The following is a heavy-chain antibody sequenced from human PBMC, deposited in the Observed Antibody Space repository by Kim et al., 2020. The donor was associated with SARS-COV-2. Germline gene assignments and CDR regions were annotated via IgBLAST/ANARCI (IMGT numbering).Heavy chain of an antibody. J-gene: IGHJ6*02. CDR2: IHHSGST. Sequence: SETLSLTCTVSGASISFYYWSWIRQPPGKGLGWIGYIHHSGSTNYNPSLKSRVTISVDTSKNQFSLKLSSVTAADTAVYYCAGDSRVRGLGGMDVWSQGTPVTVSS. CDR1: GASISFYY. CDR3: AGDSRVRGLGGMDV. D-gene: IGHD3-10*01. V-gene: IGHV4-59*01.